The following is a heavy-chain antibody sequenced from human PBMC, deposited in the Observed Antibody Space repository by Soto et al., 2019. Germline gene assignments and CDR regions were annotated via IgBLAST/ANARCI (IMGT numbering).Heavy chain of an antibody. CDR1: GFSLSTYHMG. D-gene: IGHD4-17*01. V-gene: IGHV2-5*02. CDR3: AHAGDYDLLTFDH. CDR2: IYWDDDK. Sequence: QITLKESGPTLVRPAQTLTLTCDFSGFSLSTYHMGVAWIRQPPGKALEWLALIYWDDDKRYSPSLKDKLSISNATSSNQVVLTITNIDPGDSATYFCAHAGDYDLLTFDHWGPGTLVTVSS. J-gene: IGHJ4*02.